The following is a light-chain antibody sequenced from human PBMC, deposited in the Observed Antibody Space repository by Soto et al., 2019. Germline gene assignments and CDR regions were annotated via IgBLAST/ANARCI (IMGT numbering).Light chain of an antibody. CDR3: QQYNNWPPWT. CDR1: QSVSSSY. V-gene: IGKV3-15*01. Sequence: EIVLTQSPGTLSLTPGERATLSCRASQSVSSSYLAWYQQKPGQAPGLLIYGASTRATGIPARFSGSGSGTEFTLTIGSLQSEDFAVYYCQQYNNWPPWTFGQGTNVDIK. J-gene: IGKJ1*01. CDR2: GAS.